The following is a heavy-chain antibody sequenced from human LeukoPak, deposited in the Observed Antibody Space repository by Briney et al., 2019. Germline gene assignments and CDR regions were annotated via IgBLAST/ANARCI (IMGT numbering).Heavy chain of an antibody. V-gene: IGHV3-74*01. CDR2: INSDGSSI. CDR3: ARDHVSSWDNYYYYGMDV. D-gene: IGHD6-13*01. Sequence: PGGSLRLSCAASGFTFSSHWMHWVRQAPGKGLVWVSRINSDGSSISYADSVKGRFTISRDNAKNTLYLQMNSLRAEDTAVYYCARDHVSSWDNYYYYGMDVWGQGTTVTVSS. CDR1: GFTFSSHW. J-gene: IGHJ6*02.